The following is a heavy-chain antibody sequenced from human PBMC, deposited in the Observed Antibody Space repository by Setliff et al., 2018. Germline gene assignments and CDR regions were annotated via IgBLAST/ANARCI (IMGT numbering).Heavy chain of an antibody. V-gene: IGHV4-39*01. Sequence: SETLSLTCTVSGGSISTTDYYWGWIRQPPGKGLEWIGCVYYSGNTYYSPSLKSRVTMFVDTSKNQFSLMLYSVTAADTAVYYCAGRGVYYDSSGNFDYWGQGTLVTVSS. CDR3: AGRGVYYDSSGNFDY. J-gene: IGHJ4*02. CDR2: VYYSGNT. D-gene: IGHD3-22*01. CDR1: GGSISTTDYY.